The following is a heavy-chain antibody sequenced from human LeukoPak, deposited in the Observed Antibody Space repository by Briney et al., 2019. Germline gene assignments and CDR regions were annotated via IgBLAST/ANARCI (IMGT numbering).Heavy chain of an antibody. V-gene: IGHV3-11*01. CDR3: ARSIVVVTATLDY. D-gene: IGHD2-21*02. CDR1: GFTFSDYY. J-gene: IGHJ4*02. Sequence: AGGSLRLSCAASGFTFSDYYMSWIRQAPGKGLEWVSYISSSGSTIYYADSVKGRFTISRDNAKNSLYLRMNSLRAEDTAVYYCARSIVVVTATLDYWGQGTLVTVSS. CDR2: ISSSGSTI.